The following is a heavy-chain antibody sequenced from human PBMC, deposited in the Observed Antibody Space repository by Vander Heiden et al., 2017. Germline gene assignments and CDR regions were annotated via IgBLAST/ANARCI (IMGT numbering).Heavy chain of an antibody. CDR2: IYYSGST. V-gene: IGHV4-31*03. CDR3: ARAMAGGGRYFDWLLPPRWFDP. CDR1: GGSISSGGYY. Sequence: QVQLQESGPGLVKPSQTLSLTCTVSGGSISSGGYYWSWIRQHPGKGLEWIGYIYYSGSTYYNPSLKSRVTISVDTSKNQFSLKLSSVTAADTAVYYCARAMAGGGRYFDWLLPPRWFDPWGQGTLVTVSS. J-gene: IGHJ5*02. D-gene: IGHD3-9*01.